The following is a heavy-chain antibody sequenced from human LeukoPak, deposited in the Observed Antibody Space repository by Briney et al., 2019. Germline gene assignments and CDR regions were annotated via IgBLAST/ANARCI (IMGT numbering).Heavy chain of an antibody. CDR2: INHSGST. D-gene: IGHD3-3*01. Sequence: PSETLSLTCTVYGGSFSGYYWSWIRQPPGKGLEWIGEINHSGSTNYNPSLKSRVTISVDTSKNQFSLKLSSVTAADTAVYFCARCGWSKYYFDYWGQGTLVTVSS. V-gene: IGHV4-34*01. CDR1: GGSFSGYY. CDR3: ARCGWSKYYFDY. J-gene: IGHJ4*02.